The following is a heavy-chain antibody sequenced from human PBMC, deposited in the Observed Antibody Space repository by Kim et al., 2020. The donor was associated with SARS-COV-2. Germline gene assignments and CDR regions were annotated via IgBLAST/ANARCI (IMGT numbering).Heavy chain of an antibody. CDR1: GFTFSSYA. Sequence: GGSLRLSCAASGFTFSSYAMSWVRQAPGKGLEWVSAISGSGGSTYYADSVKGRFTISRDNSKNTLYLQMNSLRAEDTAVYYCAKADYVWGSYRNVDYFDYWGQGTLVTVSS. CDR2: ISGSGGST. CDR3: AKADYVWGSYRNVDYFDY. J-gene: IGHJ4*02. V-gene: IGHV3-23*01. D-gene: IGHD3-16*02.